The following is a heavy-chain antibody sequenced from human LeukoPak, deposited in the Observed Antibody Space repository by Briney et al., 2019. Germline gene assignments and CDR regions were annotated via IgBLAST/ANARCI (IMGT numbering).Heavy chain of an antibody. CDR1: GFTFSRNW. CDR2: IKQDGSDK. Sequence: GGSLRLSCAASGFTFSRNWMSWPRQAPGRGLEWVANIKQDGSDKYSVDSVKGRFTISRDNAKTSLFLQMNSLRVEDTAVYYCAREVYGDNYFDYWGGGTLATVAS. J-gene: IGHJ4*02. CDR3: AREVYGDNYFDY. D-gene: IGHD4-17*01. V-gene: IGHV3-7*05.